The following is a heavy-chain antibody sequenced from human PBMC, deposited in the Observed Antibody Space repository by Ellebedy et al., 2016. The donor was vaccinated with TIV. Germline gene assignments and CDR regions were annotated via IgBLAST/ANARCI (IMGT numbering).Heavy chain of an antibody. J-gene: IGHJ4*02. CDR1: AGSIRSSTYY. Sequence: MPGGSLRLSCTVSAGSIRSSTYYWCWIRQPPGKGLEWIGSVYYGASPYYNPSLKSRVTISVDTSKNQLSLRLSSVTAADTAVYYCAREGVDDFWGQGTLVTVSS. CDR2: VYYGASP. CDR3: AREGVDDF. D-gene: IGHD3-16*01. V-gene: IGHV4-39*02.